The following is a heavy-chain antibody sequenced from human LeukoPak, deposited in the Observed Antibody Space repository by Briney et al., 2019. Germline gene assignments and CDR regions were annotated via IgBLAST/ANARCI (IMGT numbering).Heavy chain of an antibody. Sequence: SVKVSCKASGDILSSFAINWVRQAPGQGLEWMGRIIPILGIANYAQKFQGRVTITADKSTSTAYMELSSLRSEDTAVYYCASPTSPVAGTYYYYYGMDVWGQGTTVTVSS. D-gene: IGHD6-19*01. V-gene: IGHV1-69*04. CDR2: IIPILGIA. CDR3: ASPTSPVAGTYYYYYGMDV. J-gene: IGHJ6*02. CDR1: GDILSSFA.